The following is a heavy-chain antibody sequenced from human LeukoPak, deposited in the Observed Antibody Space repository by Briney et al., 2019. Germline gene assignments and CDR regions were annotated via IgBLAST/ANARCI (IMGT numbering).Heavy chain of an antibody. V-gene: IGHV1-58*01. CDR2: IVVGSGNT. Sequence: SVKVSCKASGFTFTSSAVQWVRQARGQRLEWIGWIVVGSGNTNYAQKFQERVTITRDMSTSTAYMELSSLRSEDTAVYYCAREGVVVVAATLWFDPWGQGTLVTVSS. CDR3: AREGVVVVAATLWFDP. CDR1: GFTFTSSA. J-gene: IGHJ5*02. D-gene: IGHD2-15*01.